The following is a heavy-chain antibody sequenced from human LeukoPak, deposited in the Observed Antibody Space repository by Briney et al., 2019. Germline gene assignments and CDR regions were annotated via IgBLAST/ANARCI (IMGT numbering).Heavy chain of an antibody. CDR2: INSDGSST. V-gene: IGHV3-74*01. Sequence: GGSLRLSCAASGFTFSSYWMHWVRQAPGKGLVWVSRINSDGSSTSYADSVKGRFTIPRDNAKNTLYLQMNSLRAEDTAVYYCARVSMTTMYYFDYWGQGTLVTVSS. J-gene: IGHJ4*02. CDR3: ARVSMTTMYYFDY. D-gene: IGHD5-24*01. CDR1: GFTFSSYW.